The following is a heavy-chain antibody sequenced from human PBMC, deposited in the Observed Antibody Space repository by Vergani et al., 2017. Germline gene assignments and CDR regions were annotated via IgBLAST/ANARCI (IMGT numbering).Heavy chain of an antibody. D-gene: IGHD3-3*01. V-gene: IGHV3-9*01. J-gene: IGHJ4*02. CDR1: GFTFDDYA. CDR2: ISGNSGSI. CDR3: AKAPYDFWSGYLDY. Sequence: EVQLVESGGGLVQPGGSLRVSCEASGFTFDDYAMHWVRQAPGKGLEWVSGISGNSGSIGYADSVKGRFTISRDNAKNSLYLQMNSLRAEDTALYYCAKAPYDFWSGYLDYWGQGTLVTVSS.